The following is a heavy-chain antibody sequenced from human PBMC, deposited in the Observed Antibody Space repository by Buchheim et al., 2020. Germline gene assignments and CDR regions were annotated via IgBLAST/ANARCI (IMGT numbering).Heavy chain of an antibody. CDR3: ASQYCSGGSCYFDY. V-gene: IGHV4-59*01. CDR2: IYYSGST. J-gene: IGHJ4*02. CDR1: GGSISSYY. Sequence: QVQLQESGPGLVKPSETLSLTCTVSGGSISSYYWSWIRQPPGKGLEWIGYIYYSGSTNYNPSLKSRVTISVDTSKNQFSLKLSSVTAADTAVYYCASQYCSGGSCYFDYWGQGTL. D-gene: IGHD2-15*01.